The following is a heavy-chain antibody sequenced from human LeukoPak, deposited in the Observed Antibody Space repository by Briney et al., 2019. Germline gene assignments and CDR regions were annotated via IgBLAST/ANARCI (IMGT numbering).Heavy chain of an antibody. CDR3: TKDHGFYSSGWHPLFDH. CDR2: ISDSGSST. D-gene: IGHD6-19*01. J-gene: IGHJ4*02. V-gene: IGHV3-23*01. CDR1: GFTFSSYA. Sequence: GGSLRLSCAASGFTFSSYAMSRVRQAPGKGLEWVSTISDSGSSTYYTDSVKGRFTFSRDNSKNTLHLQMNSLRAEDTAVYYCTKDHGFYSSGWHPLFDHWGQGTLVTVTP.